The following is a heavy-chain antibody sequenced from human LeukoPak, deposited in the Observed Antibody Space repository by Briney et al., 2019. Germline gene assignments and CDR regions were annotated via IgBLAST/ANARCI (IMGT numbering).Heavy chain of an antibody. CDR3: ARADWGYCSGGSCYPY. V-gene: IGHV1-8*03. CDR2: MNPNSGNT. Sequence: ASVKVSCKASGYTFTSYDINWVRQATGQGLEWMGWMNPNSGNTGYAQKFQGRVTITADESTSTAYMELSSLRSEDTAVYYCARADWGYCSGGSCYPYWGQGTLVTVSS. CDR1: GYTFTSYD. J-gene: IGHJ4*02. D-gene: IGHD2-15*01.